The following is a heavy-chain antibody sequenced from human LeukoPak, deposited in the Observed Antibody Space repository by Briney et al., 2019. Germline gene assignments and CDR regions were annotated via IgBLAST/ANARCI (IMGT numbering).Heavy chain of an antibody. Sequence: PGGSLRLSCAASGFTFSSYAMSWVRQAPGKGLEWVSAISGSGGSTYYADSVKGRFTISRDNSKNTLYLEMNSLRVEDTALYYCANEVRPNDYWGQGTLVTVSS. J-gene: IGHJ4*02. D-gene: IGHD1-1*01. CDR2: ISGSGGST. CDR1: GFTFSSYA. V-gene: IGHV3-23*01. CDR3: ANEVRPNDY.